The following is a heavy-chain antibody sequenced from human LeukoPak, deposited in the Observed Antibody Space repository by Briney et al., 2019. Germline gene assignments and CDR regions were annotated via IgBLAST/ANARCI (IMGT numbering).Heavy chain of an antibody. CDR3: AREIDFDY. J-gene: IGHJ4*02. V-gene: IGHV1-69*05. CDR1: GGTFSSYA. Sequence: SVKVSCKASGGTFSSYAISWVRQAPGQGLEWMGGIIPIFGTANYAQKLQGRVTMATDTSTSTAYMELRSLRSDDTAVYYCAREIDFDYWGQGTLVTVSS. CDR2: IIPIFGTA.